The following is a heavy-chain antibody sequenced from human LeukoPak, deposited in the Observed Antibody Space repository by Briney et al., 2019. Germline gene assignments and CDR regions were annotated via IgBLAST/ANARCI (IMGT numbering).Heavy chain of an antibody. Sequence: GGTLRLSCAASGFTFSSYAMRWVRQAPGKGLEWVSLISGGGGSTYYADSVKGRFTISRDNSKNTLYLQMNSLRAEDTALYYCAKDIRSYGAGCHHYWGQGTLVTVSS. J-gene: IGHJ4*02. CDR3: AKDIRSYGAGCHHY. CDR1: GFTFSSYA. V-gene: IGHV3-23*01. D-gene: IGHD3-10*01. CDR2: ISGGGGST.